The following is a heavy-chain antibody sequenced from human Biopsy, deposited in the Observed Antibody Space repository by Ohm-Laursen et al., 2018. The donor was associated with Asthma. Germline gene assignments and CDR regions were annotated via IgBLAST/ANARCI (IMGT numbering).Heavy chain of an antibody. CDR2: INAGDGNA. D-gene: IGHD3-9*01. J-gene: IGHJ3*01. Sequence: ASVKVSCKASGYTFIHFAIHWVRQAPGQRLEWMGWINAGDGNAKYSQKFQGRVTITRGTSASTAYMDLRSLRSEDTAMYYCARTYYDFLTGQVNDAFALWGQGTMVTVSS. CDR3: ARTYYDFLTGQVNDAFAL. V-gene: IGHV1-3*01. CDR1: GYTFIHFA.